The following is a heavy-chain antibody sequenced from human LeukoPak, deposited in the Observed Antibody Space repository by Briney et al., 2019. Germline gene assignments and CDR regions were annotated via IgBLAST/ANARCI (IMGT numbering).Heavy chain of an antibody. D-gene: IGHD6-13*01. V-gene: IGHV3-33*01. Sequence: GGSLRLSCAASGFTFSSYGMHWVRQAPGKGLEWVAVIWYDGGNKYYADSVKGRFTISRDNSKNTLYLQMNSLRAEDTAVYYCARDFAAAAENFDYWGQGTLVTVSS. CDR3: ARDFAAAAENFDY. CDR1: GFTFSSYG. J-gene: IGHJ4*02. CDR2: IWYDGGNK.